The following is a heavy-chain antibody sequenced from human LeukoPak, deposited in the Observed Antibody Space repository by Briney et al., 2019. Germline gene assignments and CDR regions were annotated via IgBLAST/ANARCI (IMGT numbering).Heavy chain of an antibody. CDR1: GFSLMPHA. CDR2: ISGSGGST. D-gene: IGHD3-22*01. V-gene: IGHV3-23*01. CDR3: AKGEDWGSYDRDQTQYFQH. Sequence: PGGSLRLSCTASGFSLMPHAMNWIRQAPGKGLEWVSAISGSGGSTYYADSVKGRFTISRDNSKNTLYLQMNSLRAEDTAVYYCAKGEDWGSYDRDQTQYFQHWGQGTLVTVSS. J-gene: IGHJ1*01.